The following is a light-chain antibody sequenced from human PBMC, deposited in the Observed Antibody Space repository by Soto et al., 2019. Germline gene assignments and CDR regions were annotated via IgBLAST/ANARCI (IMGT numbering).Light chain of an antibody. CDR1: HNIERW. J-gene: IGKJ1*01. CDR3: QQFAKSST. Sequence: IQMTQSPSTLSASVGDRVTITCRASHNIERWMAWYQQKRGRAPSLLIFDATTLHSGVPSRFSGGGSGTEFTLTIHGLQPDDFAACGSQQFAKSSTFGQGTTVEIK. CDR2: DAT. V-gene: IGKV1-5*01.